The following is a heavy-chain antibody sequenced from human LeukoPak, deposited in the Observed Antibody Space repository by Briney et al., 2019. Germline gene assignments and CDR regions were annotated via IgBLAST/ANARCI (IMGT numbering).Heavy chain of an antibody. D-gene: IGHD1-1*01. V-gene: IGHV4-59*01. CDR1: GGSISSYY. Sequence: SEPLPLTCTVSGGSISSYYWSWIRQPPGKGLEWIGYIHYSGTTNYNPSLKSRVTISVDTSKNQFSLKLSSVTAADTAVYFCARVSWSPGTSYYYMDVWGKGTTVTVSS. CDR3: ARVSWSPGTSYYYMDV. J-gene: IGHJ6*03. CDR2: IHYSGTT.